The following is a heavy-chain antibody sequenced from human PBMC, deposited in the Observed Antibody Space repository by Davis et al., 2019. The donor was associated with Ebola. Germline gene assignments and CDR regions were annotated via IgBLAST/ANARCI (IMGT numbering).Heavy chain of an antibody. CDR2: ITGSSTFI. CDR1: GFIFDSHS. J-gene: IGHJ3*02. CDR3: ARAEDDYGEYPDALDI. D-gene: IGHD4-17*01. Sequence: PGGSLRLSCVASGFIFDSHSINWVRQAPGKGLEWVASITGSSTFINYADSVKGRFTISRNNADNSVFLQMNSLRAEDTAVYYCARAEDDYGEYPDALDIWGQGTVVTVSS. V-gene: IGHV3-21*04.